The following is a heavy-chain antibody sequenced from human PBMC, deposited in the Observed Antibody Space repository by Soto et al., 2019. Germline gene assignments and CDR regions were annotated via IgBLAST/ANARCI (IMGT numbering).Heavy chain of an antibody. CDR2: ISSSSSYI. V-gene: IGHV3-21*01. J-gene: IGHJ6*02. Sequence: GGSLRLSCEASGFTFSSYSMNWVRQAPGKGLEWVSSISSSSSYIYYADSVKGRFTISRDNAKNSLYLQMNSLRAEDTAVYYCARDLVFGAYCGGDCYSYYYYGMDVWGQGTTVTVSS. CDR3: ARDLVFGAYCGGDCYSYYYYGMDV. D-gene: IGHD2-21*02. CDR1: GFTFSSYS.